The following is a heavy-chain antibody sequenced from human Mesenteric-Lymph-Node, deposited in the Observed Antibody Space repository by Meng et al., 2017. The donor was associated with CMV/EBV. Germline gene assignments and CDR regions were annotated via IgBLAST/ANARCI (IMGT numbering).Heavy chain of an antibody. CDR3: ASRVYSSSAGDAFDI. D-gene: IGHD6-6*01. V-gene: IGHV3-21*04. CDR2: ISSSSSYI. CDR1: GFVVTTNY. Sequence: GESLKISCAPSGFVVTTNYMSWVRQAPGKGLEWVSSISSSSSYIYYADSVKGRFTISRDNAKNSLYLQMNSLRAEDTAVYYCASRVYSSSAGDAFDIWGQGTMVTVSS. J-gene: IGHJ3*02.